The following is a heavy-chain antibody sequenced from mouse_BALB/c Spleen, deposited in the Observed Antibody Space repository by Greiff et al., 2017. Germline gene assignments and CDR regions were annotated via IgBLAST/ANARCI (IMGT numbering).Heavy chain of an antibody. Sequence: VQLVESGPGLVAPSQSLSITCTVSGFSLTSYGVHWVRQPPGKGLEWLGVIWAGGSTNYNSALMSRLSISKDNSKSQVFLKMNSLQTDDTAMYYCARDHGYDGAWFAYWGQGTLVTVSA. J-gene: IGHJ3*01. V-gene: IGHV2-9*02. CDR2: IWAGGST. D-gene: IGHD2-2*01. CDR1: GFSLTSYG. CDR3: ARDHGYDGAWFAY.